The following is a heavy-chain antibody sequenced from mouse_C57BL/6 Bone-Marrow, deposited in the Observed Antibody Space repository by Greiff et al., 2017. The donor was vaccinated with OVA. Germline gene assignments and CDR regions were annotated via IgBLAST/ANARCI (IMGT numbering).Heavy chain of an antibody. Sequence: EVQLVESGGGLVKPGGSLKLSCAASGFTFSSYAMSWVRQTPEKRLEWVATISDGGSYTYYPDNVKGRFTISRDNAKNNLYLQMSHLKSEDTAMYYCARSYYGNGYAMDYWGQGTSVTVSS. D-gene: IGHD2-1*01. CDR2: ISDGGSYT. CDR3: ARSYYGNGYAMDY. J-gene: IGHJ4*01. CDR1: GFTFSSYA. V-gene: IGHV5-4*01.